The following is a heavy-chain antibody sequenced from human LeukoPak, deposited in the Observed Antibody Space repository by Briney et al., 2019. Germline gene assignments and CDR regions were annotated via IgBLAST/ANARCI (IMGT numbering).Heavy chain of an antibody. Sequence: SETLSLTCTVSGGSISSYYWSWIRQPPGKGLEWIGSIYYSGSTYYSPSLKSRVTISVDTSKNQFSLKLSSVTAADTAVYYCARWSIVGALTFDYWGQGTLVTVSS. V-gene: IGHV4-59*12. D-gene: IGHD1-26*01. CDR1: GGSISSYY. CDR3: ARWSIVGALTFDY. CDR2: IYYSGST. J-gene: IGHJ4*02.